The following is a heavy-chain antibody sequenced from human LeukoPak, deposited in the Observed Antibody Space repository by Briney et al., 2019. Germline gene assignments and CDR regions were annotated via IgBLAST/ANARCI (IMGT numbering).Heavy chain of an antibody. CDR2: IYSGGST. CDR1: GFTVSSNY. D-gene: IGHD6-13*01. J-gene: IGHJ4*02. Sequence: GGSLRLSCAASGFTVSSNYVSWVRQAPGKGLEWVSVIYSGGSTYYADSVKGRFTISRDNSKNTLYLQMNSLRADDTAVYYCARGFPGYCFDYWGQGTLVTVSS. CDR3: ARGFPGYCFDY. V-gene: IGHV3-53*01.